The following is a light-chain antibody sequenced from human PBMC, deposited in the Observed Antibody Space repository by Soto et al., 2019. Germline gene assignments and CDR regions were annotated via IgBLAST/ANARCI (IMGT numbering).Light chain of an antibody. CDR1: QSISSY. CDR2: AAS. Sequence: DIQMTQSPSSLSASVADRVTITCRASQSISSYLNWYQQKPGKAPKLLIYAASSLQSGVPSRFSGSGSGTDFTLTISSLQPEDFPTYYCQQSYSTPYTFGPGTKVDI. V-gene: IGKV1-39*01. CDR3: QQSYSTPYT. J-gene: IGKJ3*01.